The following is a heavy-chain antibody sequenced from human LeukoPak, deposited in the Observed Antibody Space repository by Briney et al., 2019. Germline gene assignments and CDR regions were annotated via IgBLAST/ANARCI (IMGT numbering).Heavy chain of an antibody. Sequence: PSETLSLTCTVSGGSISSSSYYWGWIRQPPGKGLEWIGSIYYSGSTYYNPSLKSRVTISVDTSKNQFSLKLSSVTAADTAVYYCARGPYQLLSPFDYWGQGTLVTVSS. J-gene: IGHJ4*02. CDR1: GGSISSSSYY. CDR3: ARGPYQLLSPFDY. D-gene: IGHD2-2*01. V-gene: IGHV4-39*01. CDR2: IYYSGST.